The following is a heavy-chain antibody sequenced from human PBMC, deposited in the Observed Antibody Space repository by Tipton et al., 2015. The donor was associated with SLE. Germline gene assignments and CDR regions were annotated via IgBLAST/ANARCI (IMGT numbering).Heavy chain of an antibody. D-gene: IGHD6-13*01. J-gene: IGHJ4*02. CDR3: TRARGQQLPTDY. CDR2: IKSDGSDT. CDR1: GFVFSSYW. Sequence: SLRLSCAASGFVFSSYWMHWVRQAPGKGLMWVARIKSDGSDTNYADSVRGRFTISRDNAKNTLYLQMNSLRAEDTAVYYCTRARGQQLPTDYWGQGTLVTVSS. V-gene: IGHV3-74*01.